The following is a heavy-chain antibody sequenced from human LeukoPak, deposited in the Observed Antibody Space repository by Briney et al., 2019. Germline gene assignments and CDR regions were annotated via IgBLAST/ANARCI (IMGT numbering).Heavy chain of an antibody. CDR2: IWYDGSYE. Sequence: GGSLRLSCAASGFTFRSYGMHWVRQAPGKGLEWVAVIWYDGSYEYYADAVKGRFTTSRDNSKNTLYLQMNSLRAEDTAVYYCARDYFGSGGYYPWGQGTLVTVSS. J-gene: IGHJ5*02. D-gene: IGHD3-10*01. V-gene: IGHV3-33*01. CDR3: ARDYFGSGGYYP. CDR1: GFTFRSYG.